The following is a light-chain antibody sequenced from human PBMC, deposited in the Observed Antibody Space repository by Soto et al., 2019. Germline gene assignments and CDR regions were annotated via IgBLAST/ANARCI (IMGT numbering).Light chain of an antibody. J-gene: IGKJ4*02. Sequence: ITCRASQSINSWLAWYQQKSGKAPKLLIYKASSLESGVPSRFSGSGSGTEFTLIISSLQPDEFGTYYCQQYNSYPLSSGAGAKVDIK. CDR2: KAS. CDR3: QQYNSYPLS. CDR1: QSINSW. V-gene: IGKV1-5*03.